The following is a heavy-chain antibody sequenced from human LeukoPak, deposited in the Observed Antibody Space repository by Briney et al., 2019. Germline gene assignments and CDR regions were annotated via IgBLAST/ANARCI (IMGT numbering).Heavy chain of an antibody. CDR1: GFTFSSYS. J-gene: IGHJ4*02. CDR3: ARDRLPRTTVVRFDY. Sequence: GGSLRLSCAASGFTFSSYSMNWVRQAPGKGLEWVPSISSSSSYIYYADSVKGRFTISRDNAKNSLYLQMNSLRAEDTAVYYCARDRLPRTTVVRFDYWGQGTLVTVSS. V-gene: IGHV3-21*01. CDR2: ISSSSSYI. D-gene: IGHD4-23*01.